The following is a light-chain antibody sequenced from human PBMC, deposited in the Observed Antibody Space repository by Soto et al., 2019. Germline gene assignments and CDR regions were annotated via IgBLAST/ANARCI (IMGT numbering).Light chain of an antibody. CDR1: SSDVGRYDL. J-gene: IGLJ1*01. CDR3: CSLAGTSTVV. Sequence: QSVLTQPASVSGSPGQSITISCTGTSSDVGRYDLVSWYQHHPGHAPKLIIAEVNKRPSGVSNRFSGSKSGNTASLTISGLQADDEADYHCCSLAGTSTVVFGTGAKVTVL. V-gene: IGLV2-23*02. CDR2: EVN.